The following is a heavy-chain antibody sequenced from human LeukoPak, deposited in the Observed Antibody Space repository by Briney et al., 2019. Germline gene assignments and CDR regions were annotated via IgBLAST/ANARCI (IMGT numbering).Heavy chain of an antibody. D-gene: IGHD1-26*01. CDR3: ARDSGIIVGATTPPDY. J-gene: IGHJ4*02. CDR2: ISSSSSYI. Sequence: GGSLRLSCAASGFTFSSYSMNWVRQAPGKGLEWVSSISSSSSYIYYADSVKGRFTISRDNAENSLYLQMNSLRAEDTAVYYCARDSGIIVGATTPPDYWGQGTLVTVSS. CDR1: GFTFSSYS. V-gene: IGHV3-21*01.